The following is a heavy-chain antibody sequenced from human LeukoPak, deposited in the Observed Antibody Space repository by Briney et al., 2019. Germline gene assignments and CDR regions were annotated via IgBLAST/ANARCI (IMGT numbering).Heavy chain of an antibody. CDR1: GGSISSYY. Sequence: SETLSLTCTVSGGSISSYYWSWIRQPAGKGLEWIGRIYTSGSTNYNPSLKSRVTMSVDTSKNQFSLKLSSVTAADTAVYYCARGGLIAAAGGEFDYWGQGTLVTVSS. V-gene: IGHV4-4*07. D-gene: IGHD6-13*01. J-gene: IGHJ4*02. CDR2: IYTSGST. CDR3: ARGGLIAAAGGEFDY.